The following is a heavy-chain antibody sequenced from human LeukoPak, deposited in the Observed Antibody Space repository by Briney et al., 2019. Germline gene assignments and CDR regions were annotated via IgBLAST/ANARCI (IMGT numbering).Heavy chain of an antibody. J-gene: IGHJ3*01. Sequence: PGGSLRLSCAASGFTLNLYWMHWVRQAPGKGLVWVSRINNDESSTTYVDSVKGRFTISRDNAKNIVYLQMNSLRAEDTAVYFCARGALVLDLWGQGTMVTVSS. CDR2: INNDESST. D-gene: IGHD1-26*01. CDR3: ARGALVLDL. CDR1: GFTLNLYW. V-gene: IGHV3-74*03.